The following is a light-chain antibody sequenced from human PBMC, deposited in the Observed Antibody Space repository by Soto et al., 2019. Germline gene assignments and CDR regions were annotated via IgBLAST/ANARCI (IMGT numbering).Light chain of an antibody. CDR2: ENN. CDR3: GTWQSSLSAWV. J-gene: IGLJ2*01. Sequence: QSALTQPPSVSAAPGQKVTISCSGSSSNIGNNYVSWYQHLPGTAPKLLIYENNKRPSGIPDRFSGSKSGTSATLGITGLQTGDEAEYYCGTWQSSLSAWVFGGGTKLTVL. V-gene: IGLV1-51*02. CDR1: SSNIGNNY.